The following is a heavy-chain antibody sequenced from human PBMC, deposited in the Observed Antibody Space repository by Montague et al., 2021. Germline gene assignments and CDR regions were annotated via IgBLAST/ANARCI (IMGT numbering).Heavy chain of an antibody. J-gene: IGHJ4*02. CDR3: ARGRGNSYVSFDS. CDR2: IYYSGSAGGTT. Sequence: SETLSLTCTVSGGSISSFYWSWIWQPPEKGLELIAYIYYSGSAGGTTNYNPSLKSRVTISVDSSKNQLSLHLTSVTTADTAVYYCARGRGNSYVSFDSWGQGTLITVSS. V-gene: IGHV4-59*13. D-gene: IGHD5-18*01. CDR1: GGSISSFY.